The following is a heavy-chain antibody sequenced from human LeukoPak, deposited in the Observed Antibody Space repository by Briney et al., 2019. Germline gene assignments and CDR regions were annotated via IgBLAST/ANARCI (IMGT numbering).Heavy chain of an antibody. Sequence: GGSLRLSCAASGFTFSSYSMNWVRQAPGKGLEWVAVISYDGSNKYYADSVKGRFTISRDNSKNTLYLQMNSLRAEDTAVYYCARVSIGVGASNFDYWGQGTLVTVSS. CDR3: ARVSIGVGASNFDY. CDR1: GFTFSSYS. CDR2: ISYDGSNK. V-gene: IGHV3-30*03. D-gene: IGHD1-26*01. J-gene: IGHJ4*02.